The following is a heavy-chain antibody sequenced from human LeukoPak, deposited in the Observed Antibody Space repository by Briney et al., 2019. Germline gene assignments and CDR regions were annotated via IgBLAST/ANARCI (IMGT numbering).Heavy chain of an antibody. Sequence: SETLSLTCAVYGGSFSGYYWRWIRQPPGKGLEWIGEINHRGSANYNPSLKSRVTISVDTSKNQFSLKLSSVTAADTAVYYCARLPRYCSSTSCPGFDYWGQGTLVTVSS. V-gene: IGHV4-34*01. CDR2: INHRGSA. CDR1: GGSFSGYY. CDR3: ARLPRYCSSTSCPGFDY. D-gene: IGHD2-2*01. J-gene: IGHJ4*02.